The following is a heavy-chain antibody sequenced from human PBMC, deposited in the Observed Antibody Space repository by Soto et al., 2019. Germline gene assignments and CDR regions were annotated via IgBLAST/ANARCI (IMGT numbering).Heavy chain of an antibody. Sequence: QVQLVQSGAEVKKPGASVKVSCKASGYTFTSYDINWVRQATGQGLEWMGWMNPNSGNTGYAQKFKGRVTMTRNTSISTAYMELSSLRSEDTAVYYCASESYSSGWYQFDYWGQGTLVTVSS. J-gene: IGHJ4*02. V-gene: IGHV1-8*01. D-gene: IGHD6-19*01. CDR3: ASESYSSGWYQFDY. CDR1: GYTFTSYD. CDR2: MNPNSGNT.